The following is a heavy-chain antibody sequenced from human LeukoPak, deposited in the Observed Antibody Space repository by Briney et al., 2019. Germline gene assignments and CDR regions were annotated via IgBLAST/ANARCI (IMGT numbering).Heavy chain of an antibody. CDR1: GFTFSTYP. J-gene: IGHJ6*03. CDR3: AGVVVVPAATSYYYYYYMDV. Sequence: GGSLRLSCAASGFTFSTYPMHWVRQAPGKGLEWVAVVADDGKDKHYVESVKGRFTISRDNSKNTLYLQMNSLRVEDTAVYYCAGVVVVPAATSYYYYYYMDVWGKGTTVTVSS. V-gene: IGHV3-30*04. CDR2: VADDGKDK. D-gene: IGHD2-2*01.